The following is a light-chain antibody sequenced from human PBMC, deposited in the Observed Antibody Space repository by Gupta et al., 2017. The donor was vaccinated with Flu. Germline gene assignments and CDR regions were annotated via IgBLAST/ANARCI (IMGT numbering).Light chain of an antibody. CDR3: QQYDDAMT. CDR2: GAS. Sequence: PGEPATLSCRASQSVTSNLAWYQRRPGQAPRLLIYGASNRAAGTPGRFSASGSGTDFTLTISRLGPEDFAVYYCQQYDDAMTFGQGTKVEV. J-gene: IGKJ1*01. V-gene: IGKV3-20*01. CDR1: QSVTSN.